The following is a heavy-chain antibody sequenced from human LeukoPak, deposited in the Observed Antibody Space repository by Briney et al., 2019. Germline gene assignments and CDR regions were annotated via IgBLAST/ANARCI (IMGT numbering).Heavy chain of an antibody. CDR1: GGSISSGGYS. D-gene: IGHD2-2*01. CDR2: IYYSGST. J-gene: IGHJ4*02. V-gene: IGHV4-31*03. CDR3: ARGSRGNCSSTSCYPLDSGYERGAFDY. Sequence: SQTLSLTCTVSGGSISSGGYSWSWIRQHPGKGLEWIGYIYYSGSTYYNPSLKSRVTISVDTSKNQFSLKLSSVTAADTAVYYCARGSRGNCSSTSCYPLDSGYERGAFDYWGQGTLVTVSS.